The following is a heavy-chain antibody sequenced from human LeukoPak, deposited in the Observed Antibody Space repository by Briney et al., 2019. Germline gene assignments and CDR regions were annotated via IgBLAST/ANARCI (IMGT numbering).Heavy chain of an antibody. CDR3: AKEVGYGGSYS. D-gene: IGHD1-26*01. Sequence: PAGGSLRLSCAASGFTFSSYAMSWVRQAPGKGLEWVSAISGSGGSTYYADSVKGRFTISRDNSKNTLHLQMNSLRAEDTAVYYCAKEVGYGGSYSWGQGTLVTVSS. V-gene: IGHV3-23*01. CDR2: ISGSGGST. J-gene: IGHJ4*02. CDR1: GFTFSSYA.